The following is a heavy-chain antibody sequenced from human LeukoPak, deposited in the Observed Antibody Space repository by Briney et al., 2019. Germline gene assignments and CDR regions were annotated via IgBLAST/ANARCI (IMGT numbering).Heavy chain of an antibody. CDR2: INHSGST. CDR1: GGSFSGYY. J-gene: IGHJ6*03. D-gene: IGHD2-21*02. CDR3: ARPNTLNTAYYYMDV. V-gene: IGHV4-34*01. Sequence: SETLSLTCAVYGGSFSGYYWSWIRQPPGKGLEWIGEINHSGSTNYNPSLKSRVTILVDTSKAQFSLKLSPVTAADTAVYYCARPNTLNTAYYYMDVWGKGTTVTVSS.